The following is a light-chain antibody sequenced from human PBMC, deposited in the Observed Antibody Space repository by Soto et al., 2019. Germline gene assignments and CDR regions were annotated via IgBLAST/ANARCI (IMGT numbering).Light chain of an antibody. Sequence: DVHLAQSPSSLSAAVGDRVTITCRARQSINNYLTWYQQKPGEAPKLLVYAASTLQDGVPSRFSGSGSGTDFTLTISRLQPEDFEVYYCQQSYSSWLTFGGGTKVDI. CDR2: AAS. V-gene: IGKV1-39*01. J-gene: IGKJ4*01. CDR3: QQSYSSWLT. CDR1: QSINNY.